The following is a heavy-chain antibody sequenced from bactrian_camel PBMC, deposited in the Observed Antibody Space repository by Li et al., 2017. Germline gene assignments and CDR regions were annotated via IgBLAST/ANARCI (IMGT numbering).Heavy chain of an antibody. D-gene: IGHD6*01. CDR3: AADRFLSWSRACSEYTS. Sequence: CAASGYTISNYRMAWFRQAPGKEREGVAVLGSDGSTSYADSVKGRFTISKDNAMNTLYLQMNSLTPADSAMYYCAADRFLSWSRACSEYTSWGQGTQVTVS. J-gene: IGHJ6*01. V-gene: IGHV3S57*01. CDR2: LGSDGST. CDR1: GYTISNYR.